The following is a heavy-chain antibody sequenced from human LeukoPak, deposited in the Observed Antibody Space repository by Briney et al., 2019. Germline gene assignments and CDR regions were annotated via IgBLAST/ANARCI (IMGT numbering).Heavy chain of an antibody. CDR3: ARDQGGYLDY. J-gene: IGHJ4*02. CDR2: IWSDGRNK. CDR1: GFTFSSYA. V-gene: IGHV3-33*01. Sequence: GGSLRLSCAASGFTFSSYAIHWVRQAPGKGLEWMTLIWSDGRNKYYADSVKGRFTISRDNSKNTLYLQMNSLRAEDTAVYYWARDQGGYLDYWGQGTLVTVSS. D-gene: IGHD6-13*01.